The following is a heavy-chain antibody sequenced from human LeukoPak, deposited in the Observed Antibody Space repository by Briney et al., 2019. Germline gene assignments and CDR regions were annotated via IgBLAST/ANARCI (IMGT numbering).Heavy chain of an antibody. D-gene: IGHD1-1*01. CDR3: AKLMTTHRRYFDY. Sequence: PGGSLRLSCAASGFTFSGYAMSWVGQAPGKGLEWVSVISDSGGSAYYADSVTGRFTMSRDNSKNTLYLQMNSLRAEDTAVYYCAKLMTTHRRYFDYWGQGTLVTVSS. CDR2: ISDSGGSA. V-gene: IGHV3-23*01. CDR1: GFTFSGYA. J-gene: IGHJ4*02.